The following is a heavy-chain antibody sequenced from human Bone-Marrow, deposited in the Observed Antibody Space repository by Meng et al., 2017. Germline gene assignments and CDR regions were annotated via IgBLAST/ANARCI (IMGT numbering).Heavy chain of an antibody. D-gene: IGHD3/OR15-3a*01. Sequence: GGPLRLSCAASGFTFGAYWMTWVRQAPGKGLEWVANIGKDGSDKYYLESVKGRFTVSRDNAKNSLYLEMSSLRAEDTAVYYCVRDTDWHNFDCWGQGVPVTVSS. CDR2: IGKDGSDK. CDR3: VRDTDWHNFDC. CDR1: GFTFGAYW. J-gene: IGHJ4*02. V-gene: IGHV3-7*01.